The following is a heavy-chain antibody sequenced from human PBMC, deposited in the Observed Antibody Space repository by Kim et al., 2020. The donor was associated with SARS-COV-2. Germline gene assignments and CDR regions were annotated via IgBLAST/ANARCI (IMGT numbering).Heavy chain of an antibody. CDR1: GFTFSSYG. CDR2: ISYDGSNK. J-gene: IGHJ6*01. D-gene: IGHD5-18*01. V-gene: IGHV3-30*18. Sequence: GGSLRLSCAASGFTFSSYGMHWVRQAPGKGLEWVAVISYDGSNKYYADSVKGRFTISRDNSKNTLYLQMNSLRAEDTAVYYCANQDTAMVPLDYYYYYG. CDR3: ANQDTAMVPLDYYYYYG.